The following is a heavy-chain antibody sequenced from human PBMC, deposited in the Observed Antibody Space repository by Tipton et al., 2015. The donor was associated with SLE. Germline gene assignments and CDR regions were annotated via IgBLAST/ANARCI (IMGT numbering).Heavy chain of an antibody. Sequence: TLSLTCTVSGDSINSGANYWNWLRQRPGKGLEWIGYIYYTGDTRHNPPLQSRLAVSVDTSKNQFSLRLSSVTAADTAVYFCARSGGYSTPFDFWGQGSLVTVSS. CDR2: IYYTGDT. CDR3: ARSGGYSTPFDF. D-gene: IGHD5-12*01. CDR1: GDSINSGANY. V-gene: IGHV4-31*03. J-gene: IGHJ4*02.